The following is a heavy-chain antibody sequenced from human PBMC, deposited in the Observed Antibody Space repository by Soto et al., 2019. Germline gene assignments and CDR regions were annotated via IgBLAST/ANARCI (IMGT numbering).Heavy chain of an antibody. CDR1: GYTFTSYD. V-gene: IGHV1-8*01. CDR3: ARGHSSSWYVCDY. J-gene: IGHJ4*02. Sequence: QVQLVQSGAEVKKPGASVKVSCKASGYTFTSYDINWVRQATGQGLEWMGWMNPNSGNTVYAQKFQGRVTMTRNTARSTADMELSSLRSEDTAVYCGARGHSSSWYVCDYWGQGTLVTVSS. D-gene: IGHD6-13*01. CDR2: MNPNSGNT.